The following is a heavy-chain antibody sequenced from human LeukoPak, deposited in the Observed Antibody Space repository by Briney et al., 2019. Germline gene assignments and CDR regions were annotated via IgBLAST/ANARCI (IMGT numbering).Heavy chain of an antibody. CDR2: ISGSGGST. Sequence: GGSLRLSCAASGFTFSSYAMSWVRQAPGKGLEWVSAISGSGGSTYYADSVKGRFTISRDNSKNTLYLQMNSLRAEDTAVYYCAKVRVSIAVALKPDFDYWGQGTLVTVSS. D-gene: IGHD6-19*01. CDR3: AKVRVSIAVALKPDFDY. J-gene: IGHJ4*02. V-gene: IGHV3-23*01. CDR1: GFTFSSYA.